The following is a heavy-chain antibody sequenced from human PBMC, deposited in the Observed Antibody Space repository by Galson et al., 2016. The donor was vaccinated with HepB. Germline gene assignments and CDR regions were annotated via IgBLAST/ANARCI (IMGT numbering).Heavy chain of an antibody. Sequence: SLRLPCAASGFTFSNQAMYWVRQAPGKGLEWVAVISYDERNKYYTDSVKGRFTVSRDSSKYTLYLQMDSLRLEDTAVYYCAASPAAIDAPEGYALDFWGQGTVVTVSS. CDR2: ISYDERNK. J-gene: IGHJ3*01. D-gene: IGHD6-25*01. CDR1: GFTFSNQA. CDR3: AASPAAIDAPEGYALDF. V-gene: IGHV3-30*04.